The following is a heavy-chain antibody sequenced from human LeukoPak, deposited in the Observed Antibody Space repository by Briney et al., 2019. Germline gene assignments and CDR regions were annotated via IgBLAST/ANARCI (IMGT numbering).Heavy chain of an antibody. CDR3: ASARDTKRVADTDY. V-gene: IGHV4-61*02. D-gene: IGHD3-3*01. CDR2: IYTSGNT. CDR1: GGSISSGSYY. Sequence: SQTLSLTCTVSGGSISSGSYYWSWIRQPAGKGLEWIGRIYTSGNTNYNPSLKSRVTMSVDTSKNQFSLKLSSVTAADTAVYYCASARDTKRVADTDYWGQGTLVTVSS. J-gene: IGHJ4*02.